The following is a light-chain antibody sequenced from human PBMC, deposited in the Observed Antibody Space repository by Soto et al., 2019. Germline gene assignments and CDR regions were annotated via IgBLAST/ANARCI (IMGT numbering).Light chain of an antibody. V-gene: IGKV4-1*01. CDR3: QQYNKWPLT. J-gene: IGKJ1*01. CDR2: WAS. CDR1: QSVLYSSNNKNY. Sequence: DILMTQSPDSLAVSLGERATINCKSSQSVLYSSNNKNYLAWYQQKPGQPPKLLIYWASTRESGVPDRFSGSGSGTDFTLTISSLQSEDFTVYYCQQYNKWPLTFGQGTKVDI.